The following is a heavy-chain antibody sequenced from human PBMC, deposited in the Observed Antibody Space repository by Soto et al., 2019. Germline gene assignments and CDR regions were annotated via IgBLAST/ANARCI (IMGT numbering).Heavy chain of an antibody. Sequence: EMQLVESGGGLVQPGGSLRLSCAASGFSFVTFWMAWVRQAPGKGLGWVANINQDETEKHYVDSVKGRFTISRDNAKSSLYLQMNNLRVEDTAVYYCVSSNIVGRPGGGQGTMVTVSS. CDR3: VSSNIVGRPG. CDR1: GFSFVTFW. V-gene: IGHV3-7*01. CDR2: INQDETEK. D-gene: IGHD6-6*01. J-gene: IGHJ3*01.